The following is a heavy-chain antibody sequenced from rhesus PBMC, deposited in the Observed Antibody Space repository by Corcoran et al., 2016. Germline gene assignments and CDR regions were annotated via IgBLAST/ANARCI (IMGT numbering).Heavy chain of an antibody. CDR3: ARDPGYSGYRSFDY. CDR1: GFTFSSYG. Sequence: EVQLVESGGGLVQPGGSLRLSCAASGFTFSSYGMHWVRQAPGKGLEWVAVISYDGSKKYYPCSVKDRFTISRDISKNMLYLQMNNLKLEDTAVYYCARDPGYSGYRSFDYWGQGVLVTVSS. D-gene: IGHD5-42*01. J-gene: IGHJ4*01. CDR2: ISYDGSKK. V-gene: IGHV3-54*02.